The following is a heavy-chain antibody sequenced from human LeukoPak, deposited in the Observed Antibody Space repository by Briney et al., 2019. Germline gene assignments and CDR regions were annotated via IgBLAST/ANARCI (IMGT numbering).Heavy chain of an antibody. V-gene: IGHV4-30-2*01. D-gene: IGHD3-22*01. Sequence: PSETLSLTCAVSGGSISSGGYSWSWIRQPPGKGLEWIGYIYHSGSTNYNPSLKSRVTISVDTSKNQFSLKLSSVTAADTAVYYCAREHPSGYSHYWGQGTLVTVSS. J-gene: IGHJ4*02. CDR2: IYHSGST. CDR1: GGSISSGGYS. CDR3: AREHPSGYSHY.